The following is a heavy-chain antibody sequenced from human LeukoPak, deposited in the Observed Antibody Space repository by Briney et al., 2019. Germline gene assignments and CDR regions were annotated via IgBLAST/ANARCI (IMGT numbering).Heavy chain of an antibody. CDR2: INHSGST. J-gene: IGHJ4*02. Sequence: SETLSLTCAVYGGSFRVYYWSSIRHPPGKGLECIGEINHSGSTNYNPSLKSRVTISVDTSKNQFSLKLSSVTAADTAVYYCARGRRLHWVRPRIYYFDYWGQGTLVTVSS. CDR1: GGSFRVYY. V-gene: IGHV4-34*01. D-gene: IGHD3-10*01. CDR3: ARGRRLHWVRPRIYYFDY.